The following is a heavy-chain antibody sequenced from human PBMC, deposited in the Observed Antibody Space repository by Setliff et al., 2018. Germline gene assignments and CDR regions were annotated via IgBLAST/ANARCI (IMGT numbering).Heavy chain of an antibody. CDR3: ARQMSPPGMARARGFNWFDP. CDR2: IFYDGDS. D-gene: IGHD3-10*01. J-gene: IGHJ5*02. V-gene: IGHV4-39*01. Sequence: SETLSLTCSASGGPISSSSYYWVWIRQPPGKGLEWIGAIFYDGDSYYNPSLKGRVTMSVDTSKNVFSLKLRSVTAADTSVYYCARQMSPPGMARARGFNWFDPWGQGTQVTVSS. CDR1: GGPISSSSYY.